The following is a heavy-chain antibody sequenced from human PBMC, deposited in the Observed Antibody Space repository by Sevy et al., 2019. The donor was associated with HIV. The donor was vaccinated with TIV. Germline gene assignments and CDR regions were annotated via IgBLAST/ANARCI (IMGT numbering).Heavy chain of an antibody. CDR2: IYTSGST. CDR3: AGDDHCSGGSCYSRAYYYGMDV. J-gene: IGHJ6*02. CDR1: GGSISSYY. D-gene: IGHD2-15*01. V-gene: IGHV4-4*07. Sequence: SETLSLTCTVSGGSISSYYWIWIRQPAGKGLEWIGRIYTSGSTNYNPSLKSRVTMSVDTSKNQFSLKLSSVTAADTAVYYCAGDDHCSGGSCYSRAYYYGMDVWGQGTTVTVSS.